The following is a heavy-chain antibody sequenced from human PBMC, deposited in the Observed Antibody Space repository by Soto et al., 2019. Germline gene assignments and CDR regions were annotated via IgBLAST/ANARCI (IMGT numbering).Heavy chain of an antibody. V-gene: IGHV1-69*06. J-gene: IGHJ4*02. Sequence: QVQLVQSGAEVKKPGSSVKVSRKASGGTFSNYAISWVRQAPGQGPEWMGGIIPIFGTANYAQKFQGRVTITADRSTSTAYMEVRSLTSEDTAVYYCARGWETVGATTPFAYWGQGTLVSVSS. CDR3: ARGWETVGATTPFAY. CDR2: IIPIFGTA. CDR1: GGTFSNYA. D-gene: IGHD1-26*01.